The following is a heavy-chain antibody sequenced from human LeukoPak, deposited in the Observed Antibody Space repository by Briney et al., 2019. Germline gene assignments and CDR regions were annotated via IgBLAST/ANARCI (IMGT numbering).Heavy chain of an antibody. V-gene: IGHV3-13*01. J-gene: IGHJ4*02. Sequence: GGSLRLSCAASGFTVSSYAMHWVRQPIGKGLEWVSALGIAGDTFYPGSVEGRFTISRENARNSLYLQMNSLRAEDTAMYYCARQMQSHGNFDSWGQGTLVTVPS. CDR1: GFTVSSYA. CDR3: ARQMQSHGNFDS. CDR2: LGIAGDT. D-gene: IGHD1-26*01.